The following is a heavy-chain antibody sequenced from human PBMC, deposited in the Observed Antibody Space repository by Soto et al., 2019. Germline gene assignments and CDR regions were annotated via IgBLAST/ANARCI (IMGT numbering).Heavy chain of an antibody. CDR2: IDPSDSYT. V-gene: IGHV5-10-1*01. J-gene: IGHJ4*02. CDR3: ARQNYDSSGYPYYLDY. CDR1: GYSVTRYW. Sequence: PGDSLKISCKASGYSVTRYWISWVRQMPGKGLEWMGRIDPSDSYTNYSPSFQGHVTLSADKSISTAYLRWSSLKASDTAMYYCARQNYDSSGYPYYLDYWGQGTLVTVSS. D-gene: IGHD3-22*01.